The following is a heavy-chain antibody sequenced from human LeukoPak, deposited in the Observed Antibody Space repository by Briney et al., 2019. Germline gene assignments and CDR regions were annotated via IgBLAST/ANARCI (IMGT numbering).Heavy chain of an antibody. Sequence: PSETLSLTCAVYGGSFSGYYWSWIRQPPGKGLEWIGSIYYTGSTYNNPSLKTRVTMSVDTSKNQFSLNLNSVTAADTTVYYCARVRAAAIPYYFDYWGQGTLVTVSS. V-gene: IGHV4-34*11. CDR1: GGSFSGYY. J-gene: IGHJ4*02. CDR2: IYYTGST. D-gene: IGHD6-13*01. CDR3: ARVRAAAIPYYFDY.